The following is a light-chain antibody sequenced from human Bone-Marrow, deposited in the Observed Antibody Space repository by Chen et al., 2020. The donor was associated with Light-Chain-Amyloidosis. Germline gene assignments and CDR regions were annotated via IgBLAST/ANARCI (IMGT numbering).Light chain of an antibody. CDR2: DVT. J-gene: IGLJ1*01. CDR1: SSDVGGANH. CDR3: SSYTITNTLV. Sequence: QSAMTQPASVSGSPGQSITISCTGTSSDVGGANHVSWYQHHPDTAPKLMIYDVTNRPSWVPARFSDSKSNNAASLAISGLQTEDEADYFCSSYTITNTLVFGSGTRVTVL. V-gene: IGLV2-14*01.